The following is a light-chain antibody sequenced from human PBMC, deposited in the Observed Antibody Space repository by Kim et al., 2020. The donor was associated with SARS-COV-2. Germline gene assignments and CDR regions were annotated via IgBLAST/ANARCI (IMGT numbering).Light chain of an antibody. CDR3: QAWDNSVV. CDR1: RLERKY. Sequence: SYELTQPPSVSVSPGQTAVITCSGHRLERKYVYWYQQKPGQSPLLVMSQDTKRPSGIHERFSGSTSGSTATLTISGTQAMDEADYYCQAWDNSVVFGGGTKVTVL. J-gene: IGLJ2*01. V-gene: IGLV3-1*01. CDR2: QDT.